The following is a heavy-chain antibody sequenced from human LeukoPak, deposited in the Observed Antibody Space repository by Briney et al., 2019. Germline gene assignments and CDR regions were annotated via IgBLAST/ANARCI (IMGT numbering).Heavy chain of an antibody. V-gene: IGHV3-30*02. D-gene: IGHD4-23*01. CDR2: ILFGGSNK. CDR1: GFTFSTYG. Sequence: GGSLRLSCAASGFTFSTYGMHWVRQAPGKGLEWVALILFGGSNKYCADSVKGRFTISRDNSKNTLYLQMNSLRTDDTAVYYCAKGIMTTVATDAFDIWGQGTMVTVSS. J-gene: IGHJ3*02. CDR3: AKGIMTTVATDAFDI.